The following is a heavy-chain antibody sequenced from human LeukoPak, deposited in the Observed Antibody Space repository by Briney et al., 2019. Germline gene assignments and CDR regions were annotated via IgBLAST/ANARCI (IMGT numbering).Heavy chain of an antibody. V-gene: IGHV4-59*02. CDR1: GGSVNSLY. J-gene: IGHJ4*01. CDR3: ARGQRSNNACPYFDS. D-gene: IGHD3-16*01. CDR2: IQNTRRT. Sequence: AETLSLTCAVSGGSVNSLYWSWIREPPGKGLEWIRFIQNTRRTIRHPSLDGPVTMSGDSTKNQFSLKLRSVPAADTAVYFRARGQRSNNACPYFDSWGQGTLVTVSS.